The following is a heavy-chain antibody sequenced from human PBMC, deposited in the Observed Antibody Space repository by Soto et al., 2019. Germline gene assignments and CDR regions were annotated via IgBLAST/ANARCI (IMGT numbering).Heavy chain of an antibody. CDR2: IWYDGSNK. CDR3: TRDPYGGSRYYFDS. J-gene: IGHJ4*02. D-gene: IGHD1-26*01. Sequence: QVQLVESGGGVVQPGRSLRLSCAASGFTFTNYGMHWVRQAPGKGLEWVAVIWYDGSNKYYEDSVKGLFTISKDNSQNTLYLQMNNLRPEDTAMYYCTRDPYGGSRYYFDSWGQGTLVTVSS. V-gene: IGHV3-33*01. CDR1: GFTFTNYG.